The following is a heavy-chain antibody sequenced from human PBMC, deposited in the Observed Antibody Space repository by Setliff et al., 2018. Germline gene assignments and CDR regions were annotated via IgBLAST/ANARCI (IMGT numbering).Heavy chain of an antibody. J-gene: IGHJ5*02. CDR1: GGTFSDYY. CDR3: ARGRNIAARLLDP. CDR2: INHRGST. D-gene: IGHD6-6*01. Sequence: PSETLSLTCAAYGGTFSDYYWTWIRQPPGKGLEWVGEINHRGSTTYNPSLKSRVTISVDTPKDQFSLKVISMTAADTAVYYCARGRNIAARLLDPWGQGTLVTVSS. V-gene: IGHV4-34*01.